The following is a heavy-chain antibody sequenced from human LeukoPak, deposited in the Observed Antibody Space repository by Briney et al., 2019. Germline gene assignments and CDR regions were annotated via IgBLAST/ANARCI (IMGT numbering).Heavy chain of an antibody. CDR3: ARGGSGNHFYYFDY. CDR2: IFPSGSTT. V-gene: IGHV1-46*01. Sequence: GAAAKDSCEAPGYTSTTYYMHSGRQRPGQGLGCGSVIFPSGSTTTYAHTFQGRVIMTRDKSKSTVYMEMSSLRSEDTAVYYCARGGSGNHFYYFDYWGQGPLVTVSS. D-gene: IGHD6-19*01. J-gene: IGHJ4*02. CDR1: GYTSTTYY.